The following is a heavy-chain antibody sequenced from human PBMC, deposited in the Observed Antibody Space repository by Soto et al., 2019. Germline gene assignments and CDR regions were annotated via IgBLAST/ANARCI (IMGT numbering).Heavy chain of an antibody. CDR2: IKQDGSDK. J-gene: IGHJ4*02. CDR3: ARNRDYAFDY. D-gene: IGHD4-17*01. CDR1: GFMFSNYW. Sequence: GGSLRLSCAASGFMFSNYWMSWVRQAPGKGLEWVAIIKQDGSDKYYVGSVKGRFTISRDNAKNSLYLQMNSLRIEDAAVYYCARNRDYAFDYWGRGTLVTVSS. V-gene: IGHV3-7*01.